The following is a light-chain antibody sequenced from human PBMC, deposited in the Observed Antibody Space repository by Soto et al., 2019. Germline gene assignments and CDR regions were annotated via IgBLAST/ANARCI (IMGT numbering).Light chain of an antibody. CDR1: QSVSSSD. CDR2: GTS. CDR3: QQYGRSLT. V-gene: IGKV3-20*01. Sequence: EIVLTQSPGTLSLSPGERATLSCRASQSVSSSDLAWYQQKPGQAPRLLIYGTSSRATGIPDRFSGGGSGTDFTLTISRLEPEDFAVYYCQQYGRSLTFGPGTKVDIK. J-gene: IGKJ3*01.